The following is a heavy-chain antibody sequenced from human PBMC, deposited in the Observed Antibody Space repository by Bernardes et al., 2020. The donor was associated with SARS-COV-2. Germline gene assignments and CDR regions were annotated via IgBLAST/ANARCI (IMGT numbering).Heavy chain of an antibody. CDR2: LNEDGSIT. J-gene: IGHJ4*02. CDR1: GFTFSTYW. CDR3: VRDLAGGRGS. V-gene: IGHV3-74*01. Sequence: GSLRLSCVVSGFTFSTYWMHWVRQAPGKGLEWVSRLNEDGSITTYADSVKGRFTISRDNAKNTLYLQMHSLRVEDTATYYCVRDLAGGRGSWGQGTLVTVS. D-gene: IGHD2-15*01.